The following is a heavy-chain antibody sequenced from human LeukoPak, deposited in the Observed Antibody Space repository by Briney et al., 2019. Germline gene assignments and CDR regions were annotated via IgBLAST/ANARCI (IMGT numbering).Heavy chain of an antibody. CDR1: GFTFSGSG. D-gene: IGHD3-9*01. V-gene: IGHV3-73*01. J-gene: IGHJ4*02. CDR3: TTTGVLTGYPLDY. CDR2: IRSKANSYAT. Sequence: PGGSLKLSCAASGFTFSGSGMHWVRQASGKGLEWVGRIRSKANSYATAYAASVKGRFTISRDDSKNTAYLQMNSLKTEDTAVYYCTTTGVLTGYPLDYWGQGTLVTVSS.